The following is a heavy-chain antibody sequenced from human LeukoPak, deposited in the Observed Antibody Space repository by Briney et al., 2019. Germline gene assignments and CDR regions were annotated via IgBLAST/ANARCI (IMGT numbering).Heavy chain of an antibody. Sequence: PSETLSLTCAVYGGSFSGYYWSWIRQPPGKGLEWIGYIYYSGSTNYNPSLKSRVTISVDTSKNQFSLKLSSVTAADTAVYYCARVSIVGATRAFDIWGQGTMVTVSS. D-gene: IGHD1-26*01. J-gene: IGHJ3*02. CDR1: GGSFSGYY. V-gene: IGHV4-59*01. CDR3: ARVSIVGATRAFDI. CDR2: IYYSGST.